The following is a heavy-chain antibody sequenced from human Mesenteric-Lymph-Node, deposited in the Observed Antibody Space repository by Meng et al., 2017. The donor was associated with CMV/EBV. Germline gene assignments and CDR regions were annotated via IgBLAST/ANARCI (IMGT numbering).Heavy chain of an antibody. D-gene: IGHD6-6*01. CDR1: GASVSGGSYY. V-gene: IGHV4-61*01. J-gene: IGHJ4*02. CDR3: ARGNLAARRFDY. CDR2: IYYTGDTGST. Sequence: GSLRLSCTVPGASVSGGSYYWTWIRQPPGMGLESIGYIYYTGDTGSTNYNPSLKSRVTISEDRSKNQFSLKLYSVTAADTAIYYCARGNLAARRFDYWGQGTLVTVSS.